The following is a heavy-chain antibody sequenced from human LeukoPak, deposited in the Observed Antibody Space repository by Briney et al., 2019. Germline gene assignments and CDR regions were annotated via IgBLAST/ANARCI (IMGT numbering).Heavy chain of an antibody. CDR3: ARLSGDITVFDL. Sequence: GGSLRLSCAASGFIFDYYSMHWVRQAPGKGLEYVSVVSPDGRTTYYTNSVKGRFTVSRDNSKNTIYLQMGSLRDDDTAVYYFARLSGDITVFDLWGQGTLVTVSS. V-gene: IGHV3-64*01. J-gene: IGHJ4*02. CDR1: GFIFDYYS. CDR2: VSPDGRTT. D-gene: IGHD7-27*01.